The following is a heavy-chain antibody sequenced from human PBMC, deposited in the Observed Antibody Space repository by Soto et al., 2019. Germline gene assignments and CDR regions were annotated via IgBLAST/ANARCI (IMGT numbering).Heavy chain of an antibody. CDR2: ISGSGGST. CDR3: AKHTRDIVVVVAATLTAFDI. V-gene: IGHV3-23*01. CDR1: GFTFSSYA. Sequence: EVQLLESGGGLVQPGGSLRLSCAASGFTFSSYAMSWVRQAPGKGLEWVSAISGSGGSTYYADSVKGRFTISRDNSKNTLDLQMNSLRAEDTAVYYCAKHTRDIVVVVAATLTAFDIWGQGTMVTVSS. D-gene: IGHD2-15*01. J-gene: IGHJ3*02.